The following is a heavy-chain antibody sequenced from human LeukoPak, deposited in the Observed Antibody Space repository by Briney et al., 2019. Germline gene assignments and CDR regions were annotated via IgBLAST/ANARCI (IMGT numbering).Heavy chain of an antibody. CDR1: VGSVSSDNYH. D-gene: IGHD5-12*01. Sequence: SETLSLTCTVSVGSVSSDNYHWSWIRQPPGKGLEWIAYIYYTGSTYYNPSLKSRVTISVDTSKNQFSLNLSSVTAADTAIYYCAGLDNYFDPWGQGTQVTVSS. V-gene: IGHV4-61*01. J-gene: IGHJ5*02. CDR2: IYYTGST. CDR3: AGLDNYFDP.